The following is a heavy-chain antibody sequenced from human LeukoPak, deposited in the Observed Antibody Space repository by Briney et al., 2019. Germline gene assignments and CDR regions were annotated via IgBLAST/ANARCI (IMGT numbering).Heavy chain of an antibody. CDR1: GYTFTSYG. Sequence: GASVKVSCKASGYTFTSYGISWVRQAPGQGLEWMGWISAYNGNTNYAQKLQGRVTMTTDASTSTAYMELRSLRSDDTAVYYCARALVAAGHDAFDIWGQGTMVTVSS. J-gene: IGHJ3*02. V-gene: IGHV1-18*01. CDR3: ARALVAAGHDAFDI. CDR2: ISAYNGNT. D-gene: IGHD6-13*01.